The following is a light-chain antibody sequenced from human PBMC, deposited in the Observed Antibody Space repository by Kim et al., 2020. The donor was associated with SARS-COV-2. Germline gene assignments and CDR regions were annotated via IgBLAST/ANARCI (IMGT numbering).Light chain of an antibody. Sequence: DIQMTQSPSSLSASVGDRVTINCRASHPISNYLNWYQQKLGKGPNLLIYSASTLQSGVPSRFSGRGSGTDFTLTISSLQPEDFAIYFCQQSAETPYTFGQGTKLEIK. J-gene: IGKJ2*01. CDR2: SAS. CDR1: HPISNY. CDR3: QQSAETPYT. V-gene: IGKV1-39*01.